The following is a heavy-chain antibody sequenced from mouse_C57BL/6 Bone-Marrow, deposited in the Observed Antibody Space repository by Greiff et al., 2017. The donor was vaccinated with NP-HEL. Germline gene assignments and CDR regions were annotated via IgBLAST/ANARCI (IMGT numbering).Heavy chain of an antibody. CDR2: IDPENGDT. CDR1: GFTITDDY. Sequence: VHVKQSGAELVRPGASVKLSCTASGFTITDDYMHWVKQRPEQGLEWIGWIDPENGDTAYASKFQGKATITADTSSNTAYLQLSSLTSEDTSVYYCTSLGDYFDYWGQGTTLTVSS. CDR3: TSLGDYFDY. V-gene: IGHV14-4*01. J-gene: IGHJ2*01. D-gene: IGHD6-2*01.